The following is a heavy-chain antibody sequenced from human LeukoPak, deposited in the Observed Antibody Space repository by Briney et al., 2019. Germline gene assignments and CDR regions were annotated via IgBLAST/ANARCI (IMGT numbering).Heavy chain of an antibody. V-gene: IGHV3-15*01. Sequence: GGSLRLSCAASGFVVSSNYMNWVRQAPGKGLEWLGRIKSKTDGGTPDYAAPVKGRFTISRDDSKNTLYLQMNSLKTEDTAVYYCTTDTPGELPYYWGQGTLVTVSS. CDR3: TTDTPGELPYY. CDR2: IKSKTDGGTP. J-gene: IGHJ4*02. D-gene: IGHD1-26*01. CDR1: GFVVSSNY.